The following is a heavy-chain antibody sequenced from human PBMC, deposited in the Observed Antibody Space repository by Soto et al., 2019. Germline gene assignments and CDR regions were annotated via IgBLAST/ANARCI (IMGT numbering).Heavy chain of an antibody. CDR1: GGSISSGGYY. CDR2: IYYSGST. Sequence: PSETLSLTCTVSGGSISSGGYYWSWIRQHPGKGLEWIGYIYYSGSTYYNPSLKSRVTISVDTSKNQFSLKLSSVTAADTAVYYCARGPARPRAGYSSSHYYYYGMDVWGQGTTVTVSS. V-gene: IGHV4-31*03. CDR3: ARGPARPRAGYSSSHYYYYGMDV. J-gene: IGHJ6*02. D-gene: IGHD6-6*01.